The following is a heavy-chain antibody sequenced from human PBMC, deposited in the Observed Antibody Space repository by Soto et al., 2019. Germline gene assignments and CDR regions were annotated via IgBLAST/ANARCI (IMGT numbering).Heavy chain of an antibody. CDR2: ISAHNGNT. V-gene: IGHV1-18*01. Sequence: QVHLVQSGAEVKKPGASVKVSCKGSGYAFTTYGITWVRQAPGQGLEWMGWISAHNGNTNYAQKLQGRVTVTRDTSTSTSYMELRSLSSGDTAVYYCARGRYGAYWGQGALVTVSS. CDR1: GYAFTTYG. D-gene: IGHD3-10*01. J-gene: IGHJ4*02. CDR3: ARGRYGAY.